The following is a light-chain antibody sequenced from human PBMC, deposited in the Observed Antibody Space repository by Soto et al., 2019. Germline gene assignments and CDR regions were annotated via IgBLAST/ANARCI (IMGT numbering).Light chain of an antibody. J-gene: IGLJ3*02. V-gene: IGLV2-11*01. Sequence: QSALTQPRSVSGSPGQSVTISCTGTSSDVGGYNYVSWYQHHPGKAPKLMIYDVSKRPSGVPDRFSGSKSGNTASLTISGLQGEDEADYYCCSYAGRVFGGGTKVTVL. CDR2: DVS. CDR1: SSDVGGYNY. CDR3: CSYAGRV.